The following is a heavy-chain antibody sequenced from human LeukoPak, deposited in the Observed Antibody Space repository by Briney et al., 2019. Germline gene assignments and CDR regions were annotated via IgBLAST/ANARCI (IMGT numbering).Heavy chain of an antibody. J-gene: IGHJ4*02. V-gene: IGHV3-23*01. CDR3: ARERAVAAFDY. D-gene: IGHD6-19*01. Sequence: GGSLRLSCAASGFTFSSYAMSWVRQAPGKGLEWVSTITGSGDTTYYANSVKGRFTISRDNSKNTLYLQMNSLRAEDTAVYYCARERAVAAFDYWGQGTLVTVSS. CDR1: GFTFSSYA. CDR2: ITGSGDTT.